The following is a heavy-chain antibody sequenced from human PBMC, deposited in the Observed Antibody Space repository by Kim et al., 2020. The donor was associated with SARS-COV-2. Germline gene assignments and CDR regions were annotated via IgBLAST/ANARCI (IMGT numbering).Heavy chain of an antibody. Sequence: GGSLRLSCAASGFIISSNYMNWVRQAPGKGLEWVSAIYSRGDTFYADSVKGRFTISRDNSKNTLYLLMNSLRAEDTAVYYCARDRPGAYYDPHGGFYHWG. J-gene: IGHJ4*01. CDR2: IYSRGDT. CDR3: ARDRPGAYYDPHGGFYH. CDR1: GFIISSNY. V-gene: IGHV3-53*01. D-gene: IGHD3-16*01.